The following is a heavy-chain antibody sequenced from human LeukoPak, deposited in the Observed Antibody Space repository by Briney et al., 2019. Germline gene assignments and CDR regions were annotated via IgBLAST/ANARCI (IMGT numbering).Heavy chain of an antibody. J-gene: IGHJ4*02. Sequence: SETLSLTSTVSGYSLTSGYYWGWIRQPPGKGLGCSGSIYHSGSTYYNPSLKSRVTISVDTSKNQFSLKLSSVTAADTAVYYCARVEIAVAGTADYWGQGTLVTVSS. CDR1: GYSLTSGYY. CDR3: ARVEIAVAGTADY. V-gene: IGHV4-38-2*02. CDR2: IYHSGST. D-gene: IGHD6-19*01.